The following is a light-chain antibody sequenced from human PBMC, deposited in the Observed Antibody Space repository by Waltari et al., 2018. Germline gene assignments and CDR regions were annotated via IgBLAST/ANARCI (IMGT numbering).Light chain of an antibody. CDR3: QQYNTYTS. Sequence: DIQMTQSPSSLSASVGDTVTITCRASQSISEWLAWYQQKPGKAPILLIYKASILKSGVPSRFSGSGSRTQFTLTISSLQPGDFATYFCQQYNTYTSFGQGTKLEIK. CDR1: QSISEW. V-gene: IGKV1-5*03. J-gene: IGKJ2*01. CDR2: KAS.